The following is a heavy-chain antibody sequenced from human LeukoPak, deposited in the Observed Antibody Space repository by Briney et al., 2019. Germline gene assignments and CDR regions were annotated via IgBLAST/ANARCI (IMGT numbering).Heavy chain of an antibody. CDR1: GFTFSGYW. V-gene: IGHV3-7*01. CDR3: ARDPYSSSEGGLDY. D-gene: IGHD6-13*01. Sequence: GGSLRLSCAASGFTFSGYWMSWVRQAPGKGLEWVATIKQDASEKTYVDSVEGRFTSSRDNAKSSLFLQMDSLRAEDTAVYYCARDPYSSSEGGLDYWGQGTLVTVSS. J-gene: IGHJ4*02. CDR2: IKQDASEK.